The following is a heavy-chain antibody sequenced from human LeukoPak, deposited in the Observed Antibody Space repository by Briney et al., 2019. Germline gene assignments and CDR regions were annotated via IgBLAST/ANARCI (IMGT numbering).Heavy chain of an antibody. CDR3: ARAKRDYYDNSGYESYYYFMDV. CDR2: VYRNGDT. CDR1: GGSISSDWY. Sequence: SETLSLTCTVSGGSISSDWYWGWVRQPPGNGLEWIGAVYRNGDTYYNPSLKSRVTISLDTSKNQFSLRLNSVTAADTAVYYCARAKRDYYDNSGYESYYYFMDVWGKGTTVTVSS. D-gene: IGHD3-22*01. J-gene: IGHJ6*03. V-gene: IGHV4-38-2*02.